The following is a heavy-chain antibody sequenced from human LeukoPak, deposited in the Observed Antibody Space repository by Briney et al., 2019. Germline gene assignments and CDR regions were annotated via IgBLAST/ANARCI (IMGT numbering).Heavy chain of an antibody. J-gene: IGHJ6*02. Sequence: SETLSLTCTVSGGSISSYYWSWIRQPAGKGLEWIGRIYTSGSTNYNPSLKSRVTMSVDTSKNQFSLKLSSVTAADTAVYYRARDLYRDYDFWSGHIYGMDVWGQGTTVTVSS. CDR3: ARDLYRDYDFWSGHIYGMDV. CDR2: IYTSGST. CDR1: GGSISSYY. D-gene: IGHD3-3*01. V-gene: IGHV4-4*07.